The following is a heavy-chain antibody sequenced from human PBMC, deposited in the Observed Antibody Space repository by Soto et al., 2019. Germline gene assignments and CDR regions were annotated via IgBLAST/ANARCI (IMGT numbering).Heavy chain of an antibody. J-gene: IGHJ5*02. D-gene: IGHD2-21*01. Sequence: LVEALKISCKRSGYSFTSYWIGWVRQMPGNGVELTGIIYRGDSDTRYRPFFQGQVTISADKSINTAYLQWSSLKASDTAMYDCARLTHIRDTNWLHXWCQGTLGTVSX. V-gene: IGHV5-51*01. CDR1: GYSFTSYW. CDR2: IYRGDSDT. CDR3: ARLTHIRDTNWLHX.